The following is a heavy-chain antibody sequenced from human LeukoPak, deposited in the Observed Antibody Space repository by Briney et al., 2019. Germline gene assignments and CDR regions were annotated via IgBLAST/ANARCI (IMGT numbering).Heavy chain of an antibody. CDR1: GFTFSTYA. J-gene: IGHJ4*02. Sequence: GGSLRLSCAPSGFTFSTYAVSWVRQAPGQGLEWVSCISNRDNNTYYADSEKGRFTIPRDNSKNTLYLQINSLRAEDTAVYYCAKSRHGYTYGKFDYWGQGTLVAVSS. CDR3: AKSRHGYTYGKFDY. V-gene: IGHV3-23*01. CDR2: ISNRDNNT. D-gene: IGHD5-18*01.